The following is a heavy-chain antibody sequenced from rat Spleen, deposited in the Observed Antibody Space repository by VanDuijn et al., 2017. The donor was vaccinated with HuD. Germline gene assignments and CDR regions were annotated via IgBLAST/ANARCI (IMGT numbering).Heavy chain of an antibody. J-gene: IGHJ3*01. CDR3: ATGYYSAYTQSKSPFNWFTY. Sequence: EVQLVETGGGLVQPGSPLKLSCAASGFTFNTNWLNWIRQAPGKGLEWVASLDLDGSTTYYPDTVKGRFVISKDNAKNVGYLHMNNLRSEDTATYYCATGYYSAYTQSKSPFNWFTYWGLGTLVTVSS. D-gene: IGHD1-4*01. CDR2: LDLDGSTT. V-gene: IGHV5-35*01. CDR1: GFTFNTNW.